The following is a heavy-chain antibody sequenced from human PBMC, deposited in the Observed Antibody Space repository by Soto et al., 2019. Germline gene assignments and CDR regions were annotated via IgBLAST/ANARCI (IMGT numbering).Heavy chain of an antibody. D-gene: IGHD3-22*01. CDR1: GGTFSSYT. J-gene: IGHJ6*02. Sequence: SVKVSCKASGGTFSSYTISWVRQAPGQGLEWMGRIIPILGIANYAQKFQGRVTITADKSTSAAYMELSSLRSEDTAVYYCARPAYYYDSSGPYNVWGQGTTVTVSS. V-gene: IGHV1-69*02. CDR3: ARPAYYYDSSGPYNV. CDR2: IIPILGIA.